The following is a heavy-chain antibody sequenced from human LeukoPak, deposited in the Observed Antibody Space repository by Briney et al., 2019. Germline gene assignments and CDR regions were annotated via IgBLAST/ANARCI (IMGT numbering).Heavy chain of an antibody. V-gene: IGHV3-30*18. J-gene: IGHJ6*02. CDR3: AKLPLVYGSGSTNPVYYYRMDV. CDR1: GFTFSSYG. CDR2: MSYDRSNK. Sequence: PGGSLRLSCAASGFTFSSYGMHWVRQAPGKGLEWVAVMSYDRSNKYYADSVKGRFTISRDNSKNTLYLQMNSLRAEDTAVYYCAKLPLVYGSGSTNPVYYYRMDVWGQGTTVTVSS. D-gene: IGHD3-10*01.